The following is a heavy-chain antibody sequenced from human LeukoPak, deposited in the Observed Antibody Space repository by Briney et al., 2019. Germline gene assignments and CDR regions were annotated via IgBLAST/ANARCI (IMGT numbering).Heavy chain of an antibody. V-gene: IGHV4-61*02. Sequence: SETLSLTRTVSGGSISSSSYSWSWIRQPAGKGLEWIGRIYISGSTNYNPSLKSRVTISVDTSKKQFSLKLSSVTAADTAVYYCAREKIGYYDGSGRGWFDPWGQGTLVTVSS. CDR2: IYISGST. J-gene: IGHJ5*02. CDR1: GGSISSSSYS. CDR3: AREKIGYYDGSGRGWFDP. D-gene: IGHD3-22*01.